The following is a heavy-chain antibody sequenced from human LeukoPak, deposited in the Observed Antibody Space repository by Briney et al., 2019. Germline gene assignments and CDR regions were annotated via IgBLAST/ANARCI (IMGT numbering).Heavy chain of an antibody. D-gene: IGHD3-16*01. V-gene: IGHV3-13*05. CDR1: GFTVSTYD. CDR3: ARERGEAGFWYFDL. Sequence: PGGSPRLSCVASGFTVSTYDIHWVRQVTGERLEWVSGIGNDGGPGYAGSFKGRLSISKEDADNSVFLQMNSLTAGDTAVYYCARERGEAGFWYFDLWGRGSLVTVSS. CDR2: IGNDGGP. J-gene: IGHJ2*01.